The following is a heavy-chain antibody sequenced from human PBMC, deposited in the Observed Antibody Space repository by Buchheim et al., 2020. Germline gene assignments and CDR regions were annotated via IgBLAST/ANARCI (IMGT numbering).Heavy chain of an antibody. CDR1: GFTFSSYG. CDR3: AKGASYYYDSSGYIFDY. Sequence: QVQLVESGGGVVQPGRSLRLSCAASGFTFSSYGMHWVRQAPGKGLEWVAVISYDGSNKYYADSVKGRFTISRDNSKNTLYLKMNSLRAEDTAVYYCAKGASYYYDSSGYIFDYWGQGTL. J-gene: IGHJ4*02. CDR2: ISYDGSNK. V-gene: IGHV3-30*18. D-gene: IGHD3-22*01.